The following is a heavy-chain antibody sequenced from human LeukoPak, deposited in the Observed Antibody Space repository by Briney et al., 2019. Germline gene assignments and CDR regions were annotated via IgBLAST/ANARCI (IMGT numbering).Heavy chain of an antibody. CDR2: INRSGST. CDR3: ARSGLRWSYYYYGMDV. CDR1: GGSFSGYY. Sequence: SETLSLTCAVYGGSFSGYYWSWIRQPPGKGLEWIGEINRSGSTNYNPSLKSRVTISVDTSKNQFSLKLSSVTAADTAVYYCARSGLRWSYYYYGMDVWGQGTTVTVSS. D-gene: IGHD4-23*01. J-gene: IGHJ6*02. V-gene: IGHV4-34*01.